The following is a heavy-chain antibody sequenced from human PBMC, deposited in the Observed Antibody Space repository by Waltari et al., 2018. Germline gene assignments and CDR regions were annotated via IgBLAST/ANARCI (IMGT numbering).Heavy chain of an antibody. V-gene: IGHV4-4*02. D-gene: IGHD2-15*01. CDR3: GRDRGRGLYLDS. Sequence: QLQQSGPGLVKPSGTLSLTCAVYGDSMSSNYWWRWVRQSPGKGLEWIGQVHGSGKSNYNPSFASRVSVTLHTSANQFSLRVTSATAADTAVYYCGRDRGRGLYLDSWGQGTLVTVSP. J-gene: IGHJ4*02. CDR2: VHGSGKS. CDR1: GDSMSSNYW.